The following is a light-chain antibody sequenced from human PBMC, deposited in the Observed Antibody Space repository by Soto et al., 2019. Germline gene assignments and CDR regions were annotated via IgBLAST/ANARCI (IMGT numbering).Light chain of an antibody. Sequence: DIQMTQSPSTLSASVGDSVTITCRASQSISRCLAWYQQKPGKAPKLLIYDASSLESGVPSRFSGSGSGTEFTLTISSLQPDDFATYYCQQYNSYPDAFGQGTKLEIK. CDR1: QSISRC. V-gene: IGKV1-5*01. J-gene: IGKJ2*01. CDR2: DAS. CDR3: QQYNSYPDA.